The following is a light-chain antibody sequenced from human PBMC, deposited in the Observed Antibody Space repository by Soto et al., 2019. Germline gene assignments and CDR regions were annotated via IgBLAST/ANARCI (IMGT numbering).Light chain of an antibody. CDR2: GVS. CDR1: RSVSSN. Sequence: EIYMTVSPAILNEDPGETATLSCMARRSVSSNLAWYQQKPGQAPRLLIYGVSTRAPGIPARFSGSGSGTEFTLTISSLQSEDFAVYYCQQFSSSPLTFGRVAIVDIK. V-gene: IGKV3D-15*01. CDR3: QQFSSSPLT. J-gene: IGKJ4*01.